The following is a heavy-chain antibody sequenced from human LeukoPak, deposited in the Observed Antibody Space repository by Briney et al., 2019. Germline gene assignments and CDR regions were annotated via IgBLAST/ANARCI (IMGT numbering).Heavy chain of an antibody. V-gene: IGHV3-11*01. CDR1: GFTFSDYY. Sequence: PWGSLRLSCAASGFTFSDYYMSWIRQAPGKGLEWVSYISSSGSTIYYADSVKGRFTISRDNAKNSLYLQMNSLRAEDTAVYYCARDMFTAMVTWGGFDPWGQGTLVTVSS. J-gene: IGHJ5*02. D-gene: IGHD5-18*01. CDR2: ISSSGSTI. CDR3: ARDMFTAMVTWGGFDP.